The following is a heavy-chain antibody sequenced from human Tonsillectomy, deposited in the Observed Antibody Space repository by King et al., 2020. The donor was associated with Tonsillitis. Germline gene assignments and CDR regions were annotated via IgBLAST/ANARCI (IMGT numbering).Heavy chain of an antibody. D-gene: IGHD3-3*01. Sequence: VQLVESGGGLVKPGGSLRLSCAASGFTFSSYSMYWVRQAPGKGLEWVSSISSSSSYIYYADSMKGRFTISGDNAKNSLYLQMNSLRAEDTAVYYCAKDHDFWSGYYGYMDVWGKGTTVTVSS. CDR3: AKDHDFWSGYYGYMDV. J-gene: IGHJ6*03. CDR1: GFTFSSYS. CDR2: ISSSSSYI. V-gene: IGHV3-21*01.